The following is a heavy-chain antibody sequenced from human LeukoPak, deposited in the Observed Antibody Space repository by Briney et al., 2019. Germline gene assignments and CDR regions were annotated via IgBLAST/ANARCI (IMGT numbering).Heavy chain of an antibody. Sequence: ASVKVSCKVSGYTFTSYDINWVRQATGQGLEWMGWMNPNSGNTGYAQKFQGRVTITRNTSISTAYMELSSLRSEDTAVYYCARGRGGYGYFDYWGQGTLVTVSS. J-gene: IGHJ4*02. CDR3: ARGRGGYGYFDY. CDR1: GYTFTSYD. D-gene: IGHD5-12*01. V-gene: IGHV1-8*03. CDR2: MNPNSGNT.